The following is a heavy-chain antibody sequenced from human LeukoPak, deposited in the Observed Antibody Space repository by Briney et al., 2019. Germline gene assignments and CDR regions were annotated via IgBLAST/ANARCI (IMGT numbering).Heavy chain of an antibody. J-gene: IGHJ4*02. Sequence: AGGSLRLSCAASGFIFSDSAMHWVRQASGKGLEWVGHVRSKPNNYATAYAASVKGRFTISRDDSKNTAYLQMNSLKTEDTAVYYCSSPAHDFDFWSGYYSFWAPGILVTVSS. CDR3: SSPAHDFDFWSGYYSF. V-gene: IGHV3-73*01. D-gene: IGHD3-3*01. CDR1: GFIFSDSA. CDR2: VRSKPNNYAT.